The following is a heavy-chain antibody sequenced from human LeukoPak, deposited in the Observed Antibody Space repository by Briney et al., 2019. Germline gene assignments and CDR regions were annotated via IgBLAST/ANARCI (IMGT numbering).Heavy chain of an antibody. CDR3: ARGQIVGVQGDF. J-gene: IGHJ4*02. V-gene: IGHV3-66*02. Sequence: PGGSLRLSCTVSGFTVGNNYMSWVRQAPGKGREGVALMYSRGSSHYADSVRGRFTISRDSSKNTVYLQMNSLTAEDTAVYYCARGQIVGVQGDFWGQGTLVTVSS. CDR2: MYSRGSS. CDR1: GFTVGNNY. D-gene: IGHD1-26*01.